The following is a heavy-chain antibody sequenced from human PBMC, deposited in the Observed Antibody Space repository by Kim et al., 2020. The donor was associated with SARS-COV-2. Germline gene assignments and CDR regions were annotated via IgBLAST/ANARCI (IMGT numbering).Heavy chain of an antibody. CDR1: GYTFTSYD. Sequence: ASVKVSCKASGYTFTSYDINWVRQATGQGLEWMGWMNPNSGNTGYAQKFQGRVTMTRNTSISTAYMELSSLRSEDTAVYYCARGPSGWNYYYYGMDVWGQGTTVTVSS. CDR2: MNPNSGNT. D-gene: IGHD3-10*01. CDR3: ARGPSGWNYYYYGMDV. V-gene: IGHV1-8*01. J-gene: IGHJ6*02.